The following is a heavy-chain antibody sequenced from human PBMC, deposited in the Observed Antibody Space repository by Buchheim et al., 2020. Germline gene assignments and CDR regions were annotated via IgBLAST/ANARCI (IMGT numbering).Heavy chain of an antibody. D-gene: IGHD3-10*01. CDR3: ARDRMYYYGSGSTTLYYYYGMDV. CDR1: GYTFTSYY. Sequence: QVQLVQSGAEVKKPGASVKVSCKASGYTFTSYYMHWVRQAPGQGLEWMGIINPSGGSTSSAQKFQGRVTMTRDTSTSTVYMELSSLRSEDTAVYYCARDRMYYYGSGSTTLYYYYGMDVWGQGTT. CDR2: INPSGGST. J-gene: IGHJ6*02. V-gene: IGHV1-46*01.